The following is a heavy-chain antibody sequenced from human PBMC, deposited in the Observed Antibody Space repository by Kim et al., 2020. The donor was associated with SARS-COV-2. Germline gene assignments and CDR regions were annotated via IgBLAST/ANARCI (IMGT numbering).Heavy chain of an antibody. CDR1: GFTFSSYA. V-gene: IGHV3-30*04. Sequence: GGSLRLSCAASGFTFSSYAMHWVRQAPGKGLEWVALISYDGSNKYYADSVKGRFTISRDNSKNTLYLQMNSLRAEDTAVYYCARDLSPQRGIAVAGDTPRGVFDYWGQGTLVTVSS. D-gene: IGHD6-19*01. CDR3: ARDLSPQRGIAVAGDTPRGVFDY. J-gene: IGHJ4*02. CDR2: ISYDGSNK.